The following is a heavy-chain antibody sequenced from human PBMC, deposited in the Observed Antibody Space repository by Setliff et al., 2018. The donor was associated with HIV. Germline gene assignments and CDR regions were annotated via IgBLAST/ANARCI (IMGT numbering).Heavy chain of an antibody. Sequence: GASVKVSCKASGYTFTSYYLHWLRQAPGQGLEWMGISYPSDGRTIYAQKFQGRVTMTRDTSTSTLYMELSSLRSEDTAVYYCARDATYDYVWGTSSLVLDYWGQGTLVTVSS. CDR1: GYTFTSYY. D-gene: IGHD3-16*01. CDR2: SYPSDGRT. J-gene: IGHJ4*02. CDR3: ARDATYDYVWGTSSLVLDY. V-gene: IGHV1-46*01.